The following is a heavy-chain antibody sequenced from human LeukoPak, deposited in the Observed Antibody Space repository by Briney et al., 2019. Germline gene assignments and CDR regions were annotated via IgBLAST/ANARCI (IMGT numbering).Heavy chain of an antibody. CDR2: ISGSGGST. CDR1: GFTFSNYA. D-gene: IGHD5-24*01. Sequence: PGGSLRLSCAASGFTFSNYAMSWVRQAPGKGLERVSAISGSGGSTYYADSVKGRFTISRDNSKNTLYLRMNSLRAEDTAVYYCVNLVEMPTVGCDYWGQGTLVTVSS. J-gene: IGHJ4*02. CDR3: VNLVEMPTVGCDY. V-gene: IGHV3-23*01.